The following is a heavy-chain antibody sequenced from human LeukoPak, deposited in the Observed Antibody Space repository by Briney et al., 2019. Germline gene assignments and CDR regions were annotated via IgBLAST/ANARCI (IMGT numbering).Heavy chain of an antibody. CDR2: IYYSGST. CDR1: GGSISSSSYY. D-gene: IGHD2-15*01. CDR3: ARDSVTCSGGSCYHNWFDP. Sequence: SETLSLTCTVSGGSISSSSYYWGWIRQPPGKGLEWIGSIYYSGSTYYNPSLKSRVTISVDTSKNQFSLKLSSVTAADTAVYYCARDSVTCSGGSCYHNWFDPWGQGTLVTVSS. V-gene: IGHV4-39*01. J-gene: IGHJ5*02.